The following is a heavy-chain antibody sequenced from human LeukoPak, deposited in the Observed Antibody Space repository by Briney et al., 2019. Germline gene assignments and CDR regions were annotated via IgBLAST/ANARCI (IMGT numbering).Heavy chain of an antibody. V-gene: IGHV4-39*01. CDR2: IYYSGST. CDR1: GGSISSSSYY. J-gene: IGHJ4*02. CDR3: ARQQQLVRVDY. Sequence: SETLSLTCTVSGGSISSSSYYWGWIRQPPGKGLEWIGSIYYSGSTYYNPSLKSRVTISVDTSKNQFSLKLSSVTAADTAVYYCARQQQLVRVDYWGQGTLVTVSS. D-gene: IGHD6-13*01.